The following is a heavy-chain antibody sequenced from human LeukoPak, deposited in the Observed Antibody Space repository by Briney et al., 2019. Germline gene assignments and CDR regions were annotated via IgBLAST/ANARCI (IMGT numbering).Heavy chain of an antibody. CDR2: ISAYNGNT. Sequence: ASVKVSCKASGYTFTSYGISWVRQAPGQGLEWMGWISAYNGNTNYAQKLQGRVTMTTDTSTNTAYMELRSLRSDDTAVYYCARGGVYYYDSSGYSHMDYWGQGTLVTVSS. D-gene: IGHD3-22*01. CDR3: ARGGVYYYDSSGYSHMDY. J-gene: IGHJ4*02. CDR1: GYTFTSYG. V-gene: IGHV1-18*01.